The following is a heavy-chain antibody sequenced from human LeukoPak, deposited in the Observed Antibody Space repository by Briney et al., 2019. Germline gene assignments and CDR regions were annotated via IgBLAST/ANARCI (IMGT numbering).Heavy chain of an antibody. CDR1: GGSFSGYY. J-gene: IGHJ4*02. Sequence: SETLSLTCAVHGGSFSGYYWSWIRQPPGKGLEWIGEINHSGSTNYNPSLKSRVTISVDTSKNQFSLKLSSVTAADTAVYYCARRLCGGDCYSTFSYWGQGTLVTVSS. D-gene: IGHD2-21*02. V-gene: IGHV4-34*01. CDR2: INHSGST. CDR3: ARRLCGGDCYSTFSY.